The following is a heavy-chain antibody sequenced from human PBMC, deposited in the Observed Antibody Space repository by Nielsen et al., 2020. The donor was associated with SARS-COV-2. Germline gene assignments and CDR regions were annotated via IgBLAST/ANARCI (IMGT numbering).Heavy chain of an antibody. CDR2: INPNSGGT. V-gene: IGHV1-2*02. Sequence: ASVKVSYKASGYTFTGYYMHWVRQAPGQGLEWMGWINPNSGGTNYAQKFQGRVTMTRDTSISTAYMELSRLRSDDTAVYYCAREDSSSFYYYYGMDVWGQGTTVTVSS. CDR1: GYTFTGYY. J-gene: IGHJ6*02. CDR3: AREDSSSFYYYYGMDV. D-gene: IGHD6-6*01.